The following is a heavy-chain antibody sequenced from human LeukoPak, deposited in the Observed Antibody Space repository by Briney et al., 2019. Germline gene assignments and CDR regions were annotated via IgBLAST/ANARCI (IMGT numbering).Heavy chain of an antibody. Sequence: ASVKVSCKASGYTFTGYYMHWVRQAPGQGLEWMGWINPNSGGTNYAQKFQGRVTMTRDTSISTAYMELSWLRSDDTAVYYCARRSTSLNPYYYMDVWGKGTTVTVSS. CDR3: ARRSTSLNPYYYMDV. CDR1: GYTFTGYY. D-gene: IGHD2-2*01. V-gene: IGHV1-2*02. CDR2: INPNSGGT. J-gene: IGHJ6*03.